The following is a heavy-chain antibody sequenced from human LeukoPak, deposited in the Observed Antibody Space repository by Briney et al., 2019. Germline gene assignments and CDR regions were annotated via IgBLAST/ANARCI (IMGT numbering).Heavy chain of an antibody. CDR3: ARDQKYSTSVGSRKGDFDN. CDR1: GYTFTGYY. V-gene: IGHV1-2*02. J-gene: IGHJ4*02. CDR2: INPNSGGT. Sequence: ASVKVSCKASGYTFTGYYMHWVRQAPGQGLEWMGWINPNSGGTNYAQKFQGRVTMTRDTSISTAYMELSRLRSDDTAVYYCARDQKYSTSVGSRKGDFDNWGQGTLVTVST. D-gene: IGHD6-6*01.